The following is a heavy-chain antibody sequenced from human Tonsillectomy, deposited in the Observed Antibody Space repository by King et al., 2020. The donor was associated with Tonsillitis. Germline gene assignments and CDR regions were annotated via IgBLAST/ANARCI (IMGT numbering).Heavy chain of an antibody. CDR1: GFTFSSYA. CDR2: ISYDGSNK. V-gene: IGHV3-30*04. J-gene: IGHJ5*02. Sequence: VQLVESGGGVVQPGRSLRLSCAASGFTFSSYAMHWVRQAPGKGLEWVAVISYDGSNKYYADSVKGRFTISRDNSKNTLYLQMNSLRAEDTAVYYCARGGGLTIFGVGTNGFDPWGQGTLVTVSS. D-gene: IGHD3-3*01. CDR3: ARGGGLTIFGVGTNGFDP.